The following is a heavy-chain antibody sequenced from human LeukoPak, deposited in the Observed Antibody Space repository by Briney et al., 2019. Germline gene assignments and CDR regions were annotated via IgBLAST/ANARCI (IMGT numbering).Heavy chain of an antibody. CDR3: AKRNSSGYYYFDY. J-gene: IGHJ4*02. V-gene: IGHV3-23*01. Sequence: GESLRLSCAASGFTFSSYAMSWVRQAPGEGLEWVSAISGSGGSTYYADSVKGRFTISRDNSKNTLYLQMNSLRAEDTAVYYCAKRNSSGYYYFDYWGQGTLVTVSS. CDR1: GFTFSSYA. D-gene: IGHD3-22*01. CDR2: ISGSGGST.